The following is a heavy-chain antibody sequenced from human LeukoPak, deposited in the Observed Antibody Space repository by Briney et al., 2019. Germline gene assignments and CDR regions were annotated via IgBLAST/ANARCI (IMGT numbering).Heavy chain of an antibody. Sequence: ASVKVSCKPSGYTFTSYDINWVRQATGQGLEWLGWMSPNNGDTGYAQKFQGRVTITADESTSTAYMELSSLRSEDTAVYYCARDTRGVWYFDLWGRGTLVTVSS. CDR1: GYTFTSYD. V-gene: IGHV1-8*01. J-gene: IGHJ2*01. D-gene: IGHD5-18*01. CDR2: MSPNNGDT. CDR3: ARDTRGVWYFDL.